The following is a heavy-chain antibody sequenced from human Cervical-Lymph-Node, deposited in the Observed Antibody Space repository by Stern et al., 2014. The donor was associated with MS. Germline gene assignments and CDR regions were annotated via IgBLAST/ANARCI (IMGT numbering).Heavy chain of an antibody. V-gene: IGHV3-30*01. CDR1: GFTFSSYA. J-gene: IGHJ4*02. CDR2: ISYDGSNK. D-gene: IGHD2-2*01. CDR3: ARGDTIATFDY. Sequence: VQLVESGGGVVQPGRALRLSCAASGFTFSSYAMHWVRQAPGKGLEWVAVISYDGSNKYYADSVKGRFTISRDNSKNTLYLQMNSLGAEDTAVYYCARGDTIATFDYWGQGTLVTVSS.